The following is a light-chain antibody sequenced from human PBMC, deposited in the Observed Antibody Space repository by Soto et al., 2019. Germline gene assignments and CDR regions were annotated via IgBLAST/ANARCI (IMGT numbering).Light chain of an antibody. J-gene: IGKJ1*01. Sequence: EIVLTQSPGTLSLSPGERATLSCRASQSVSSSYLAWYQQKPGQAPGLLIYGASSRATGIPDRFSGSGSGTDFTLTISRLEPEDFAVYYCQQYGRTFGQGTKVEIK. V-gene: IGKV3-20*01. CDR1: QSVSSSY. CDR3: QQYGRT. CDR2: GAS.